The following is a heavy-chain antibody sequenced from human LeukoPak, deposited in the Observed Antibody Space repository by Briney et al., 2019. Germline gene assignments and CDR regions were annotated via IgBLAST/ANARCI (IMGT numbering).Heavy chain of an antibody. CDR3: ARNHPIGPSNAFDI. D-gene: IGHD1-14*01. CDR1: GFTFSSYS. CDR2: ISSSSSYI. J-gene: IGHJ3*02. V-gene: IGHV3-21*04. Sequence: GGSLRLSCAASGFTFSSYSMNWVRQAPGKGLEWVSSISSSSSYIYYADSVKGRFTISRDNAKNSLYLQMNSLRAEDTAVYYCARNHPIGPSNAFDIWGQGTMVTVPS.